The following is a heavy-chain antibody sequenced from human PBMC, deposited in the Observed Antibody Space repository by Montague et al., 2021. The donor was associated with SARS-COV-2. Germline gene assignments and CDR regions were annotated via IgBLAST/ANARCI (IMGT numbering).Heavy chain of an antibody. V-gene: IGHV3-21*01. CDR2: ISSSSSYI. J-gene: IGHJ4*02. D-gene: IGHD3-9*01. CDR1: GFTFSSYS. Sequence: SLRLSCAASGFTFSSYSMNWVRQAPGKGLEWVSSISSSSSYIYYADSVKGRFTISRDNAKNSLYLQMNSLRAEDTAVYYCARVRKYDVLRYFDSYYFDYWGQGTLVTVSS. CDR3: ARVRKYDVLRYFDSYYFDY.